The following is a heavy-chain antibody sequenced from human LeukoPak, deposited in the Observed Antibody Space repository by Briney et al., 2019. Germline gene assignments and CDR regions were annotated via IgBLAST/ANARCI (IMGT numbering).Heavy chain of an antibody. J-gene: IGHJ3*02. D-gene: IGHD2-2*02. V-gene: IGHV3-30*02. Sequence: DSVEGRFTISRDSSENTLSLQMNSLRAEDTAVYYCAKGFGQVIYSTAFDIWGRGTMVTVSS. CDR3: AKGFGQVIYSTAFDI.